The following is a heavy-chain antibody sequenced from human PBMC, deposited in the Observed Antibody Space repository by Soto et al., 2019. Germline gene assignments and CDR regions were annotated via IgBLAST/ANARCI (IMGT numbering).Heavy chain of an antibody. D-gene: IGHD1-26*01. CDR3: ARDRIVGATGKNYYYGMDV. Sequence: ASETLSLTCTVSGGSISSGGYYWSWIRQHPGKGLEWIGYIYYSGSTYYNPSLKSRVTISVDTSKNQFSLKLSSVTAADTAVYYCARDRIVGATGKNYYYGMDVWGQGTTVTVSS. J-gene: IGHJ6*02. CDR1: GGSISSGGYY. CDR2: IYYSGST. V-gene: IGHV4-31*03.